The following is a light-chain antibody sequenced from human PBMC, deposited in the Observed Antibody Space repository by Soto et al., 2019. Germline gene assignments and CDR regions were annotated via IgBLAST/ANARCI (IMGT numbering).Light chain of an antibody. J-gene: IGLJ1*01. CDR1: SSDVGGYNY. V-gene: IGLV2-14*01. CDR3: SSYTSSSTRV. CDR2: EVS. Sequence: QSVLTQPASVSGSPGQSITISCTGTSSDVGGYNYVSWYQQRPGKAPKLMIYEVSNRPSGVSNRFSGSKSGNTASLTISGLQAEDEADYYCSSYTSSSTRVFXTGTKVTVL.